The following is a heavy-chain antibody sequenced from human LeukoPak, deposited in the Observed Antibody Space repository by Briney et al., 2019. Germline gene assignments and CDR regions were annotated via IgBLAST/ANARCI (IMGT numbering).Heavy chain of an antibody. CDR1: GFTFSSYG. V-gene: IGHV3-30*18. J-gene: IGHJ4*02. CDR3: AKDDYDSSGYYGY. Sequence: GRSLRLSCAASGFTFSSYGMHWVRQAPGKGLEWVAVISYDGSNKYYADSVKGRFTISRDNSKNTLYLQMNSLRAEDTAVYYCAKDDYDSSGYYGYWGQGTLVTVSS. CDR2: ISYDGSNK. D-gene: IGHD3-22*01.